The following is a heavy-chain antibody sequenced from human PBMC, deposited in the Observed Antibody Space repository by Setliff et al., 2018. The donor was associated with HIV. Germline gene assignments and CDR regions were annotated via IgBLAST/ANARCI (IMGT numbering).Heavy chain of an antibody. CDR3: ARGGRVAFGDYYYMDV. Sequence: PSETLSLTCTVSGGSISSYYWSWIRQPPGKGLEWIGYSYYSGSANYNPSLKGLVTISVDTSKNQFSLKLSSVTAAATAVYYCARGGRVAFGDYYYMDVWGKGTTVTVSS. D-gene: IGHD3-10*01. CDR1: GGSISSYY. CDR2: SYYSGSA. J-gene: IGHJ6*03. V-gene: IGHV4-59*12.